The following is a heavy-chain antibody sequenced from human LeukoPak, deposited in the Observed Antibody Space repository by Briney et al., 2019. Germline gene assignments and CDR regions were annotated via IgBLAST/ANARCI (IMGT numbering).Heavy chain of an antibody. J-gene: IGHJ4*02. V-gene: IGHV1-2*02. CDR3: AREAADSSVCDF. CDR1: GYTFTAHY. D-gene: IGHD2-8*01. CDR2: INPNTGGT. Sequence: ASVKVSCKASGYTFTAHYIHWMRQAPGRGLEWVGWINPNTGGTEFAQNVQGRVTMTRDTSINTVYMELNRLTSDDTAVFYCAREAADSSVCDFWSQGSLVTVSS.